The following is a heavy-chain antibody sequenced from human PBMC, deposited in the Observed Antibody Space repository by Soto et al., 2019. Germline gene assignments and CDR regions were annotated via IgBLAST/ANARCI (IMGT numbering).Heavy chain of an antibody. V-gene: IGHV1-69*12. CDR2: IIPIFGTA. J-gene: IGHJ6*02. Sequence: QVQLVQSGAEVKKPGSSVKVSCKASGGTFSSYAISWVRQAPGQGLEWMGGIIPIFGTANYAQKFQGRVKVTADESMTXXYXEXXSLRCEDRTVYYCARGWIVVVTACWGGYYYCGKDVWGQGTTVTVSS. CDR1: GGTFSSYA. D-gene: IGHD2-21*02. CDR3: ARGWIVVVTACWGGYYYCGKDV.